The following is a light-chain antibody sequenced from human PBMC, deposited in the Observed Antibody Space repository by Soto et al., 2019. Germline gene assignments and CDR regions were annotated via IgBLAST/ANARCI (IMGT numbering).Light chain of an antibody. V-gene: IGKV1-39*01. Sequence: DIQMTQSPSSLSASVGDRVTITCRASQSISSYLNWYQQTPGKAPKLLIYAASSLQSGVPSRFSGSGSGTDFTLTISSLQPEDFATYYCQQSYSTPRGYTFGQGTKVDIK. CDR1: QSISSY. CDR2: AAS. CDR3: QQSYSTPRGYT. J-gene: IGKJ2*01.